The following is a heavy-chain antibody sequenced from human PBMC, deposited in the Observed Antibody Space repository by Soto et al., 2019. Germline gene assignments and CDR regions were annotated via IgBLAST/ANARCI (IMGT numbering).Heavy chain of an antibody. CDR2: INSDGSST. Sequence: GGSLRLSCAASGFTFNTYWMHWVRQAPGKGLVWVSRINSDGSSTFYADSVKGRFTISRDNAKNTLYLQMNSPRAEDTAVYYCASSLLTPFDYWGQGTLVTVSS. D-gene: IGHD7-27*01. J-gene: IGHJ4*02. V-gene: IGHV3-74*01. CDR3: ASSLLTPFDY. CDR1: GFTFNTYW.